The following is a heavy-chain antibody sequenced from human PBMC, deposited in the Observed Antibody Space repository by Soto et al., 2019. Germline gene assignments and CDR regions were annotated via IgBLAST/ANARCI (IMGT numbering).Heavy chain of an antibody. V-gene: IGHV1-69*01. CDR2: IIAILRRT. D-gene: IGHD3-16*01. J-gene: IGHJ3*01. CDR1: GSSFSSFA. Sequence: QLVQSGAEVKKPGSSVKVSCKASGSSFSSFAISWVRQAPGQGLEWMGGIIAILRRTNHAQKFQDRLTITADASKSTAYMELSTLSSDDTAVYDCASPLPGIMAFADAFDLWGQGTLVTVSA. CDR3: ASPLPGIMAFADAFDL.